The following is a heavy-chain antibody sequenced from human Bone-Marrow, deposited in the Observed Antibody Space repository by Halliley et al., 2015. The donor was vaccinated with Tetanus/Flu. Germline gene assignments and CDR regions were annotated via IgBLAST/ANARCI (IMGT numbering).Heavy chain of an antibody. CDR1: GGPFSNYA. CDR2: FIPTLGTA. CDR3: GGGGFSRGNEVVY. Sequence: QVQLVQSGAEVKKPGSSVKVSCKASGGPFSNYALSWVRQAPGHGLEWMGWFIPTLGTANYPQGFQGRVTITADESTGTVYMGLGGLKSEDAAVYYWGGGGFSRGNEVVYGGQGTLVAVSS. J-gene: IGHJ4*02. V-gene: IGHV1-69*11. D-gene: IGHD1-1*01.